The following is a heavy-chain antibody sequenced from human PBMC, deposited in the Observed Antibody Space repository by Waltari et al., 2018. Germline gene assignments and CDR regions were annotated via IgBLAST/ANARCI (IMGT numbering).Heavy chain of an antibody. CDR2: IYYSVST. CDR1: GGSISSGDYY. J-gene: IGHJ5*02. V-gene: IGHV4-30-4*08. Sequence: QVHLQESGPGLVKPSQTLSLTCTVSGGSISSGDYYWSWIRQPPGKGLEWIGYIYYSVSTHYNPSLKSRLTISLDTSKIQFSLKLRSVTAADTAVYYCARCPGFDPWGQGTLVTVSS. CDR3: ARCPGFDP.